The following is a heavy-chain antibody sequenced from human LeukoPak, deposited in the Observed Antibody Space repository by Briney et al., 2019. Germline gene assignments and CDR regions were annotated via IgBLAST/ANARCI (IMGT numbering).Heavy chain of an antibody. Sequence: GGSLRLSCAASGFTFSNAWMSWVRQAPGKGLEWVGRIKSKTDGGTTDYAAPVKGRFTISRDDSKNTLYLQMNSLKTEDTAVYYCTTDTYYDILTGYYGLCYFDYWGQGTLVTVSS. CDR2: IKSKTDGGTT. CDR1: GFTFSNAW. D-gene: IGHD3-9*01. V-gene: IGHV3-15*01. J-gene: IGHJ4*02. CDR3: TTDTYYDILTGYYGLCYFDY.